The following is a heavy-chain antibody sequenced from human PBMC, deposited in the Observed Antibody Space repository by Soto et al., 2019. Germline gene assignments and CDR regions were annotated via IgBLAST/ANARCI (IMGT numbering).Heavy chain of an antibody. CDR1: GFPFSSYG. J-gene: IGHJ6*02. CDR3: ARDDRNEGYYGMDV. V-gene: IGHV3-33*01. CDR2: IWYDGSNK. Sequence: GGSLRLSCAASGFPFSSYGMHWVRQAPGKGLEWVAVIWYDGSNKYYADSVKGRFTISRDNSKNTLYLQMNSLRAEDTAAYYCARDDRNEGYYGMDVWGQGTTVTVSS.